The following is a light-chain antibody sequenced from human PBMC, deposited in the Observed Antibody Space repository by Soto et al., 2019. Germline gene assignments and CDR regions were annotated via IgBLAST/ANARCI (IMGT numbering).Light chain of an antibody. Sequence: QSVLTQPPSASGTPGQRVTISCSGSSSNIGSNTVNWYQHLPGAAPKLLIYNNNQRPSGVPDRFSGSKSGTSASLAISGLQSEDEADYYCAAWDDSLNGLWVFGTGTKVTVL. V-gene: IGLV1-44*01. CDR1: SSNIGSNT. J-gene: IGLJ1*01. CDR3: AAWDDSLNGLWV. CDR2: NNN.